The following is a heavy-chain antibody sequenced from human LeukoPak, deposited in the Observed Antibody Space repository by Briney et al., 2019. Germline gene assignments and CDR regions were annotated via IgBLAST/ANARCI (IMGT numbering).Heavy chain of an antibody. D-gene: IGHD1-1*01. V-gene: IGHV3-9*01. CDR1: GFTFSSYA. Sequence: PGGSLRLSCAASGFTFSSYAMSWVRQAPGKGLEWVSGITWNSAAIVYADSLRGRFTISRDNAKNSLYLQMNSLRPEDTALYYCTRRGTEGAFDIWGQGTMVTVSS. CDR2: ITWNSAAI. J-gene: IGHJ3*02. CDR3: TRRGTEGAFDI.